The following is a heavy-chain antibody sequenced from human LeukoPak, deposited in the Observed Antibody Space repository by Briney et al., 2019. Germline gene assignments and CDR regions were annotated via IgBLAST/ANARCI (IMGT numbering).Heavy chain of an antibody. CDR1: GDSVSSNSAA. D-gene: IGHD6-13*01. J-gene: IGHJ2*01. CDR3: AGTIAAAGNWYFDL. Sequence: SQTLSLTCAISGDSVSSNSAAWNWIRQSPSRGLEWLGRTYYRSKWYNDYAVSVKSRITINPDTSKNQFSLQLNSVTPEDTAVYYCAGTIAAAGNWYFDLWGRGTLVTVSS. CDR2: TYYRSKWYN. V-gene: IGHV6-1*01.